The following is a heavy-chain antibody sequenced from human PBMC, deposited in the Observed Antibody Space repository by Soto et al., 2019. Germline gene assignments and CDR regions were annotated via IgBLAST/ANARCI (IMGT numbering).Heavy chain of an antibody. Sequence: EVQLVESGGGVVRPGGSLRLACVASGFSLDEYGMSWVRQAPGKGPEWVSGMHRNGNSTGYADSVKGRFTISRDDAKNSLYLQMNSLRAEVTAFYYCARDHRWGYEYGDYGDSWGHGTLVTVSS. V-gene: IGHV3-20*04. CDR2: MHRNGNST. J-gene: IGHJ5*01. CDR3: ARDHRWGYEYGDYGDS. CDR1: GFSLDEYG. D-gene: IGHD4-17*01.